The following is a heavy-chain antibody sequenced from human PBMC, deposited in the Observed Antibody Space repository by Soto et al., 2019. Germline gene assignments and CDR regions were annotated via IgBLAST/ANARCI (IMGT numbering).Heavy chain of an antibody. V-gene: IGHV4-4*02. CDR1: GASISGSKW. J-gene: IGHJ4*02. Sequence: QVQLQESGPGLVKPSGTLSLTCAVSGASISGSKWWTWVRQSPEKGLEWIGEISPSGNSNYNPSLQXXVXIXXDKSKYHFSLQLTSVTVAVTAIYYCSNMGGTYCFYWGQGTLVTVSS. CDR2: ISPSGNS. CDR3: SNMGGTYCFY. D-gene: IGHD2-21*02.